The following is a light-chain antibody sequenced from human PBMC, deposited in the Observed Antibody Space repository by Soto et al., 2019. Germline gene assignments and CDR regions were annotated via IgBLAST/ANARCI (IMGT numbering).Light chain of an antibody. J-gene: IGKJ2*01. CDR2: RTS. CDR3: QEYSRYPYT. V-gene: IGKV1-5*03. CDR1: QGFSTW. Sequence: DIQMTQSPSTLSVSVGDRVTITCRASQGFSTWLAWYQQKPGKAPKLLIYRTSTLKNGVPSRFSGSGSGTEFTLTITSLQPDDFATYFCQEYSRYPYTFGQGTKLEIK.